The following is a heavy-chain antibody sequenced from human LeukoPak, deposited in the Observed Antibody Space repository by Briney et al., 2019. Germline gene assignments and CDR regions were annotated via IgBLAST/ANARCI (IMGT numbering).Heavy chain of an antibody. D-gene: IGHD6-13*01. CDR2: IIPILGIA. Sequence: SVKVSCKASGGTFSSYTISWVRQAPGQGLEWMGRIIPILGIANYAQKFQGRVTITADKSRSTAYMELSSLRSEDTAVYYCARVEEGGIAAATWGQGTLVTVSS. V-gene: IGHV1-69*02. CDR3: ARVEEGGIAAAT. J-gene: IGHJ4*02. CDR1: GGTFSSYT.